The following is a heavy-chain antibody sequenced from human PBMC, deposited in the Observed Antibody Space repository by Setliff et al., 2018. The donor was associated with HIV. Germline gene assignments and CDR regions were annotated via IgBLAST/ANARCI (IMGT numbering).Heavy chain of an antibody. CDR3: ARGWGYSYGIDY. V-gene: IGHV4-59*11. CDR1: GVSISSHS. J-gene: IGHJ4*02. D-gene: IGHD5-18*01. CDR2: FYYSGDT. Sequence: SETLSLTCPVSGVSISSHSWTWIRQPPGKGLEWIGYFYYSGDTNSNPSLKSRVTMSIDTSRNQFFLRLSSVTAADAAVYYCARGWGYSYGIDYWGQGIPVTVSS.